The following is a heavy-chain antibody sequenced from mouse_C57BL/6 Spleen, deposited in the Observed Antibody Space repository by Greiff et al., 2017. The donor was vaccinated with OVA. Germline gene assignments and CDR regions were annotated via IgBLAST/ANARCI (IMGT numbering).Heavy chain of an antibody. CDR3: TRDLGGRGAY. J-gene: IGHJ3*01. D-gene: IGHD1-1*01. CDR1: GFTFSSYA. V-gene: IGHV5-9-1*02. Sequence: EVKLEESGEGLVKPGGSLKLSCAASGFTFSSYAMSWVRQTPEKRLEWVAYISSGGDYIYYADTVKGRFTISRDNARNTLYLQMSSLKSEDTAMYYCTRDLGGRGAYWGQGTLVTVSA. CDR2: ISSGGDYI.